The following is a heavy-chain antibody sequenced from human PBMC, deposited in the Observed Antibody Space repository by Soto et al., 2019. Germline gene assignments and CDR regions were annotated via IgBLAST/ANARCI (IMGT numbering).Heavy chain of an antibody. CDR1: GFTVSSNY. V-gene: IGHV3-53*01. J-gene: IGHJ4*02. Sequence: EVQLVESGGGLIQPGGSLRLSCAASGFTVSSNYMSWVRQAPGKGLEWVSVIYSGGSTYYADSVKGRFTISRDNSKNTLYLQMNSLRAEDTAVYYCAREGDSSSWFFDYWGQGTLVTVSS. D-gene: IGHD6-13*01. CDR2: IYSGGST. CDR3: AREGDSSSWFFDY.